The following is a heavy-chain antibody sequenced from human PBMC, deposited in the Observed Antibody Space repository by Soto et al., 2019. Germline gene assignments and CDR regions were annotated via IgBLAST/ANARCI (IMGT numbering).Heavy chain of an antibody. CDR3: ALGGYNYGRPFDF. D-gene: IGHD5-18*01. J-gene: IGHJ4*02. V-gene: IGHV4-59*01. CDR2: IYYSGN. Sequence: TLSLTCNVSGGSISNFHLSWIRQPPGKGLEWIGYIYYSGNYYNPSLTSRVSMSLDKSKNQFSLHLKSVTAADTALHFCALGGYNYGRPFDFWGQGTQVTVSS. CDR1: GGSISNFH.